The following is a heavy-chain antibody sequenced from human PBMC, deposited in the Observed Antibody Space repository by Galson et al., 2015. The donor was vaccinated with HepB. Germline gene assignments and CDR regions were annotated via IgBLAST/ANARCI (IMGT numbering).Heavy chain of an antibody. CDR2: ITGSSFYI. D-gene: IGHD6-19*01. J-gene: IGHJ4*02. CDR3: ARDVDTSGWSGDDY. Sequence: SLRLSCAASGFTFSSFGMSWVRQAPGKGLEWVASITGSSFYIYYADSLRGRFTISRDNAKNSLYLQMNSLRAEDTAVYFCARDVDTSGWSGDDYWGQGTLVTVSS. CDR1: GFTFSSFG. V-gene: IGHV3-21*01.